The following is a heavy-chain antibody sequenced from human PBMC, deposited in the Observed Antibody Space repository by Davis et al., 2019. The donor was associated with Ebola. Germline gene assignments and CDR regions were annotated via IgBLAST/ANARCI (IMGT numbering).Heavy chain of an antibody. D-gene: IGHD1-26*01. CDR3: AKAPWELLGYYYYGMDV. CDR2: ISYDGSNK. Sequence: GESLKISCAASGFTFSSYGMHWVRQAPGKGLEWVAVISYDGSNKYYADSVKGRFTISRDNSKNTLYLQMNSLRAEDTAVYYCAKAPWELLGYYYYGMDVWGQGTTVTVSS. V-gene: IGHV3-30*18. CDR1: GFTFSSYG. J-gene: IGHJ6*02.